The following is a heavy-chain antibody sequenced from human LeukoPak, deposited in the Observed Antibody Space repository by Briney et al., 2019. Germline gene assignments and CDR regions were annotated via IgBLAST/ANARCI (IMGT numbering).Heavy chain of an antibody. J-gene: IGHJ4*02. V-gene: IGHV3-13*01. CDR1: GFTFSSYD. Sequence: GGSLRLSCAASGFTFSSYDMHWVRQATGKGLEWVSAIGTAGDTYYPGSVKGRFTISRENAKNSLYLQMNSLRAGDTAVYYCAKKRYYYDSSGYYLFDYWGQGTLVTVSS. CDR3: AKKRYYYDSSGYYLFDY. D-gene: IGHD3-22*01. CDR2: IGTAGDT.